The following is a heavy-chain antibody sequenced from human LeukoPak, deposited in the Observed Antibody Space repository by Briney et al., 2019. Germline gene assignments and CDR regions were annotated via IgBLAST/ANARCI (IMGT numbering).Heavy chain of an antibody. V-gene: IGHV3-48*03. CDR2: ISSSGSTI. J-gene: IGHJ4*02. CDR1: GFTFSSYE. Sequence: GGSLRLSCAASGFTFSSYEMNWVRQAPGKGLEWVSYISSSGSTIYYADSVKGRFTISRDNAKNSLYLRMNSLRAEDTAVYYCARGSERYFDWRNYFDYWGQGTLVTVSS. CDR3: ARGSERYFDWRNYFDY. D-gene: IGHD3-9*01.